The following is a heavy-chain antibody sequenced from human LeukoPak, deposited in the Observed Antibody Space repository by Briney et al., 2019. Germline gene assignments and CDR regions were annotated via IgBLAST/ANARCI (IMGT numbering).Heavy chain of an antibody. Sequence: GASAKVSCKASGYTFTSYGISWVRPAPGQGLEWMGWISAYNGNTNYAQKLQGRVTMTTDTSTSTAYMELRSLRSDDTAVYYCARDLEEYCTNGVCYYFDYWGQGTLVTVSS. CDR1: GYTFTSYG. CDR2: ISAYNGNT. V-gene: IGHV1-18*01. D-gene: IGHD2-8*01. J-gene: IGHJ4*02. CDR3: ARDLEEYCTNGVCYYFDY.